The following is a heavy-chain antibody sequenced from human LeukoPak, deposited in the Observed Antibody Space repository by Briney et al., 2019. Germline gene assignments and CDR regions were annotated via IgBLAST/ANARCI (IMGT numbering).Heavy chain of an antibody. V-gene: IGHV3-30-3*01. J-gene: IGHJ4*02. CDR1: GFTFSSYA. D-gene: IGHD3-10*01. Sequence: GGSLRLSCAASGFTFSSYAMHWVRQAPGKGLEWVAVISYGRSNKYYADSVKGRFTISRDNSKNTLYLQMNSLRAEDTAVYYCARDRMVWGVISTYYFDYWGQGTLVTVSS. CDR3: ARDRMVWGVISTYYFDY. CDR2: ISYGRSNK.